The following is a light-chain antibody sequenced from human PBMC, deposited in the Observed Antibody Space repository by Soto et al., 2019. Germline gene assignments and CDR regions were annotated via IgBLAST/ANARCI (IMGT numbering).Light chain of an antibody. CDR2: DAS. CDR3: QQFNSYPG. Sequence: AIQLTQSPSSLSASVGDRVTITCRASQGISSALAWYQQKPGKAPKLLIYDASSLESGVPSRFSGSGSGTDFTLTISSLQPEDFATYYCQQFNSYPGFGQGTKVEIK. J-gene: IGKJ1*01. V-gene: IGKV1-13*02. CDR1: QGISSA.